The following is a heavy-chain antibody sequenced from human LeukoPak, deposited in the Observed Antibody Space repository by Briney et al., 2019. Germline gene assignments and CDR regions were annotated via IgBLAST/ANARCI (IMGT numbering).Heavy chain of an antibody. CDR1: GSTFSSYS. CDR2: ISSSSSTI. V-gene: IGHV3-48*01. CDR3: ARDRDSSGADRAFDI. Sequence: GGSLRLSCAASGSTFSSYSMNWVRQAPGKGLEWVSYISSSSSTIYYADSVKGRFTISRDNAKNSLYLQMNSLRAEDTAVYYCARDRDSSGADRAFDIWGQGTMVTVSS. J-gene: IGHJ3*02. D-gene: IGHD3-22*01.